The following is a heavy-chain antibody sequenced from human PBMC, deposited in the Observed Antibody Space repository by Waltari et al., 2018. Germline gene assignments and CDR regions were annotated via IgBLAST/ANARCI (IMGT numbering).Heavy chain of an antibody. CDR2: INHSGST. V-gene: IGHV4-34*01. CDR3: ARERRITMIVVVIRGFDY. CDR1: GGSFSGYY. J-gene: IGHJ4*02. D-gene: IGHD3-22*01. Sequence: QVQLQQWGAGLLKPSETLSLTCAVYGGSFSGYYWSWIRQLPGKGLEWIGEINHSGSTNYNPSLKSRVTISVDTSKNQFSLKLSSVTAADTAVYYCARERRITMIVVVIRGFDYWGQGTLVTVSS.